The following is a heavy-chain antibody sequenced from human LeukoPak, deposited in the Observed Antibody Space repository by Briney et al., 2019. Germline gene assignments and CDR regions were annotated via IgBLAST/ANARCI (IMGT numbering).Heavy chain of an antibody. CDR2: IYPGDSDT. V-gene: IGHV5-51*01. Sequence: GESLKISCKGSGYSFTSYWIGWVRQMPGKGLEWMGIIYPGDSDTRYSPSFQGQVTISADKSISTAYLQWSSLKASDTAMYYCARRGSLRYCSGGSLRGCWFDPWGQGTLVTVSS. D-gene: IGHD2-15*01. CDR1: GYSFTSYW. J-gene: IGHJ5*02. CDR3: ARRGSLRYCSGGSLRGCWFDP.